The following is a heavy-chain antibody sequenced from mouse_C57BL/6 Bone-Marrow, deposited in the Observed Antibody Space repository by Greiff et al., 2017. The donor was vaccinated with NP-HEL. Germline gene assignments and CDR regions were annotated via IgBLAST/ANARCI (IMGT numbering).Heavy chain of an antibody. CDR2: INPSNGGT. D-gene: IGHD4-1*02. Sequence: QVQLQQPGTELVKPGALVKLSCKASGYTFTSYWMHWVKQRPGQGLEWIGNINPSNGGTNYNEKFKSKATLTVDKSSSTAYMQLSSLTSEDSAVYYCARLSTCPVRPLYAMDYWGQGTSVTVSS. V-gene: IGHV1-53*01. CDR1: GYTFTSYW. CDR3: ARLSTCPVRPLYAMDY. J-gene: IGHJ4*01.